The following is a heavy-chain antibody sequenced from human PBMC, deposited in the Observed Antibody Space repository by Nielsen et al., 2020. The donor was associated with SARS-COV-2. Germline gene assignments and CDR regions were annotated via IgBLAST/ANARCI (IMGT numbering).Heavy chain of an antibody. V-gene: IGHV1-18*01. CDR2: ISAYNGNT. J-gene: IGHJ6*02. D-gene: IGHD6-19*01. CDR1: GYTFTSYG. Sequence: ASVKVSCKASGYTFTSYGISWVRQAPGQGLEWMGWISAYNGNTNYAQKLQGRVTMTTDTSTNTAYMELRSLRSDDTAVYYCARVISGSSGWYSYYYGMDVWGQGTTVTVSS. CDR3: ARVISGSSGWYSYYYGMDV.